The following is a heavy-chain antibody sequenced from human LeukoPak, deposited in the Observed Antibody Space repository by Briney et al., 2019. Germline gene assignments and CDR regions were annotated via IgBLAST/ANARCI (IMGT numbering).Heavy chain of an antibody. CDR3: ARGTIEGFDP. CDR1: GYTFTRDY. D-gene: IGHD1-7*01. Sequence: EASVKVSCKASGYTFTRDYIHWVRQVFGQELEWMGIINPSGGSATYAQKFQGRVTMTREMSTSTVYMELSSLKSEDTAVYYCARGTIEGFDPWGQGTLVTVSS. V-gene: IGHV1-46*01. J-gene: IGHJ5*02. CDR2: INPSGGSA.